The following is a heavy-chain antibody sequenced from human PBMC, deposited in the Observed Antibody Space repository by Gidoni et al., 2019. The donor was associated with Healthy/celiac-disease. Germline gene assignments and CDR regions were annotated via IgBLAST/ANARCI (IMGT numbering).Heavy chain of an antibody. J-gene: IGHJ6*02. Sequence: QVQLQQWGAGLLKPSATLSLTCAVYGGSFSGYYWSWIRQPPGKGLEWIGEINHSGSTNYNPSLKSRVTISVDTSKNQFSLKLSSVTAADTAVYYCARIYSSSWYLDYYYGMDVWGQGTTVTVSS. CDR1: GGSFSGYY. CDR2: INHSGST. D-gene: IGHD6-13*01. V-gene: IGHV4-34*01. CDR3: ARIYSSSWYLDYYYGMDV.